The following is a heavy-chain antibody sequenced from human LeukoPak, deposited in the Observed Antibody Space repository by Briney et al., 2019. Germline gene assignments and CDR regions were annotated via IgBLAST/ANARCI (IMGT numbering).Heavy chain of an antibody. J-gene: IGHJ6*03. V-gene: IGHV4-34*01. CDR1: GGSFSGYY. D-gene: IGHD6-6*01. CDR2: INHSGST. CDR3: ARQTRNRRIEYSSSSAYYYYYMDV. Sequence: PSETLSLTCAVYGGSFSGYYWSWIRQPPGKGLEWIGEINHSGSTNYNPSLKSRVTISVDTSKNQFSLKLSSVTAADTAVYYCARQTRNRRIEYSSSSAYYYYYMDVWGKGTTVTVSS.